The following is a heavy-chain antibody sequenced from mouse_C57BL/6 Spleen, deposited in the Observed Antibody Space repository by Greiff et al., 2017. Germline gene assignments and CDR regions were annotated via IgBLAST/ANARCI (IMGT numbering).Heavy chain of an antibody. D-gene: IGHD1-1*02. CDR3: ARQVGTYDYAMDY. CDR1: GFTFSSYG. J-gene: IGHJ4*01. Sequence: EVQGVESGGDLVKPGGSLKLSCAASGFTFSSYGMSWVRQTPDKRLEWVATISSGGSYTYYPDSVKGRFTISRDNAKNTLYLQMSSLKSEDTAMDYCARQVGTYDYAMDYWGQGTSVTVSS. CDR2: ISSGGSYT. V-gene: IGHV5-6*01.